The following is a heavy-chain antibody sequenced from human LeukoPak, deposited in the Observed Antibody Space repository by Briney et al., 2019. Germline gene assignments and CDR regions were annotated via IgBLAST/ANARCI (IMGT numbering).Heavy chain of an antibody. V-gene: IGHV1-2*02. D-gene: IGHD5-18*01. Sequence: ASVTVSCKASGYTFTGYYMHWVRQAPGQGLEWMGWVNPNNGGTNYAQKFQGRVTMTRDTSITTAYMELSSLRSDDTAVYYCARLGRQDTAMAWGQGTLVTVSS. CDR3: ARLGRQDTAMA. CDR1: GYTFTGYY. CDR2: VNPNNGGT. J-gene: IGHJ5*02.